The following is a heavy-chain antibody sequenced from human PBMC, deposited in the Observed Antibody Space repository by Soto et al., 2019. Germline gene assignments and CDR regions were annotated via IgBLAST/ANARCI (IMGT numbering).Heavy chain of an antibody. CDR2: IYYSGST. D-gene: IGHD3-9*01. J-gene: IGHJ4*02. Sequence: PSETLSLTCTVSGGSISSGGYYWSWIRQHPGKGLEWIGYIYYSGSTYYNPSLKSRVTISVDTSKNQFSLKLSSVTAADTAVYYCARGPTVFSTPTYYDIPAPNDYWGQGTLVTVSS. V-gene: IGHV4-31*03. CDR1: GGSISSGGYY. CDR3: ARGPTVFSTPTYYDIPAPNDY.